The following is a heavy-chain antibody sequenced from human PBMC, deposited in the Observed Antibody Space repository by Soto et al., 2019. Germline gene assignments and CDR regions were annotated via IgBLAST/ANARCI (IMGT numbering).Heavy chain of an antibody. CDR1: GGSISSYY. CDR3: ARHSDYYGSGSYYKNYYYYMDV. D-gene: IGHD3-10*01. CDR2: IYYSGST. Sequence: SETLSLTCTVSGGSISSYYWNWIRQPPGKGLEWIGYIYYSGSTNYNPSLKSRVTISVDTSKNQFSLKLSSVTAADTAVYYCARHSDYYGSGSYYKNYYYYMDVWGKGTTVTVSS. J-gene: IGHJ6*03. V-gene: IGHV4-59*08.